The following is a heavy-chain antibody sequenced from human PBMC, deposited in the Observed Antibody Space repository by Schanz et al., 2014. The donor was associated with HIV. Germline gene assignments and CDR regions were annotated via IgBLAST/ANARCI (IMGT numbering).Heavy chain of an antibody. CDR2: ISGGSGST. Sequence: EVQLVESGGGLVKPGGSLRLSCAASGLTLSSYGMSWVRQAPGKGLEWVSSISGGSGSTFYADSVKGRFTISRVNSKNTLYLQMNSLRAEDTAIYYCAKTSITLGMDVWGQGTLVTVSS. CDR3: AKTSITLGMDV. CDR1: GLTLSSYG. V-gene: IGHV3-23*04. D-gene: IGHD1-20*01. J-gene: IGHJ4*02.